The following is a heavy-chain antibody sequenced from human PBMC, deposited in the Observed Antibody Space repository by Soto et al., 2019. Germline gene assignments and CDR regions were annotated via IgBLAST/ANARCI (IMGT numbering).Heavy chain of an antibody. CDR2: ISHLETT. D-gene: IGHD2-15*01. Sequence: SEPWSLSCSFSGVTISYGAYSWNWIRQSAGRGREWLGYISHLETTYYSPSFRSRLSLSIDRTRNQFFLGPSSMPAADKAVYYCVRGGGYDSFDLWRQGIQVT. V-gene: IGHV4-30-2*06. J-gene: IGHJ4*02. CDR1: GVTISYGAYS. CDR3: VRGGGYDSFDL.